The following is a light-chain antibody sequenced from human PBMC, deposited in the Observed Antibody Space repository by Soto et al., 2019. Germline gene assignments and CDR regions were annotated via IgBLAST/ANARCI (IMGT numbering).Light chain of an antibody. CDR2: DAS. CDR3: QQYNNWPIYT. V-gene: IGKV3-15*01. CDR1: QSVSSN. Sequence: ILMTQSPATLSGSPGERATLSCRASQSVSSNFAWFQQKPGQAPSLLIYDASTRATGNPARFSGSGSGTEFTLTIISRQSEDFAAYYCQQYNNWPIYTFGQGTQLEIK. J-gene: IGKJ2*01.